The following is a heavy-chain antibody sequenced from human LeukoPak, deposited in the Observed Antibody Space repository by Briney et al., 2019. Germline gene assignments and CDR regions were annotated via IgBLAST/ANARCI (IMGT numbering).Heavy chain of an antibody. D-gene: IGHD1-26*01. J-gene: IGHJ3*02. V-gene: IGHV1-2*02. Sequence: GASVTVSFTASGYTFTDSYMHWVRQAPGQGLEWMGWSNPNSGGTNYAQQFQGRVTITRDTAISTAYMELSRLRSDDTAVYYCAREEWELRADAFDIWGQGTMVTVSS. CDR1: GYTFTDSY. CDR3: AREEWELRADAFDI. CDR2: SNPNSGGT.